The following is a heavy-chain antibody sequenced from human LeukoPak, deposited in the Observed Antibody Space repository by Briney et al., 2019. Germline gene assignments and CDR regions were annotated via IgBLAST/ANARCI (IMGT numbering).Heavy chain of an antibody. CDR3: TTTDDYVHYYYMDV. Sequence: PGGSLRLSCAASGFTFSNAWMSWVRQAPGKGLEWVGRIKSKTDGGTTDYAAPVKGRFTISRDDSKNTLYLQMNSLKTEDTAVYYCTTTDDYVHYYYMDVWGKGTTVTVSS. V-gene: IGHV3-15*01. CDR1: GFTFSNAW. J-gene: IGHJ6*03. D-gene: IGHD3-16*01. CDR2: IKSKTDGGTT.